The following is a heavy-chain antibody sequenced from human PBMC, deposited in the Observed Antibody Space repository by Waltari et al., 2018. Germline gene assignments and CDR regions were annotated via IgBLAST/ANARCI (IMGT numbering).Heavy chain of an antibody. V-gene: IGHV1-69*01. CDR2: IIPICGTA. D-gene: IGHD3-10*01. J-gene: IGHJ5*02. Sequence: QVQLVQSGAEVQKPGSPVQVSCKASGGTYSSYDISWVRLAPGQGLEWMGGIIPICGTANYAQKFQGRVTITADESTSTAYMELSSLRSEDTAVYYCARATTLAGRTGSNWFDPWGQGTLVTVSS. CDR3: ARATTLAGRTGSNWFDP. CDR1: GGTYSSYD.